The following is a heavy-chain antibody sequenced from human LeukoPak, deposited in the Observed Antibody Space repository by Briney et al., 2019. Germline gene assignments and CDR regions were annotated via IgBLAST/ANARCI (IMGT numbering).Heavy chain of an antibody. V-gene: IGHV3-53*01. J-gene: IGHJ4*02. D-gene: IGHD2-15*01. CDR2: FYRGDST. CDR3: AREVVSSPSYFDS. CDR1: GFTVSSSY. Sequence: GGSLRLSCAASGFTVSSSYMYWVRQAPGKGLEWVSFFYRGDSTYYAESVRGRFTISRDNSKNTLYLLMNSLIPEDTAVYYCAREVVSSPSYFDSWGQGTLVTVSS.